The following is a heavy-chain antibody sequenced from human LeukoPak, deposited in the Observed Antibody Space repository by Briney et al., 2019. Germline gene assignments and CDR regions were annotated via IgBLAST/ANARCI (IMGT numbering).Heavy chain of an antibody. CDR3: ARLWGDATIFDL. Sequence: PGGSLRLSCAASEFTFSAFWMSWVRQAPGKGLEWVANINQDGSRKHYVDSVKGRFTVSRDNAEKSLYLQTNSLRAEDTAIYYCARLWGDATIFDLWGQGTLVTVPS. V-gene: IGHV3-7*01. CDR1: EFTFSAFW. J-gene: IGHJ4*02. CDR2: INQDGSRK. D-gene: IGHD5-12*01.